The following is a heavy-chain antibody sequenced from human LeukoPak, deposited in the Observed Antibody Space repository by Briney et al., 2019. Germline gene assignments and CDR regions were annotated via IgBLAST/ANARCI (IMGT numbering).Heavy chain of an antibody. D-gene: IGHD5-24*01. CDR2: IKEDGSEM. Sequence: PGGSLRLSCAASGFTFSNYWMNWVRQAPGKGLEWVAIIKEDGSEMNYVESVKGRFTISRDNAKNSLYQQMNSLGPEDTAVYYCAKDRGWLQFDYWGQGTLVTVSS. V-gene: IGHV3-7*01. CDR3: AKDRGWLQFDY. J-gene: IGHJ4*02. CDR1: GFTFSNYW.